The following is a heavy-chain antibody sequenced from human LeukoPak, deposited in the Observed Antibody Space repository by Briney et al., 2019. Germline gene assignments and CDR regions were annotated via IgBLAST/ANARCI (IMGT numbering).Heavy chain of an antibody. CDR3: AKESIAAAQADNWFDP. Sequence: GGSLRLSCAASGFTFSSYAMSWVRQAPGKGPEWVSAISGSGGSTYYADSVKGRFTISRDNSKNTLYLQMNSLRAEDTAVYYCAKESIAAAQADNWFDPWGQGTLVTVSS. CDR2: ISGSGGST. CDR1: GFTFSSYA. D-gene: IGHD6-13*01. J-gene: IGHJ5*02. V-gene: IGHV3-23*01.